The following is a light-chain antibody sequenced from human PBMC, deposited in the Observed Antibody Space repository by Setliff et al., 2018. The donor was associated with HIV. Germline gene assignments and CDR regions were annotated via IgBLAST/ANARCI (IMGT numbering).Light chain of an antibody. V-gene: IGLV2-14*01. CDR2: EVS. Sequence: QSALTKPASVSGSPGQSITISCTGSSSDIGTYNFVSWYQQYPGKAPKVVIYEVSIRPSGISTRFSGSKSGNTASLTISGLQPADDADYYCASYTTSSAPLVFGSGTKVTVL. J-gene: IGLJ1*01. CDR1: SSDIGTYNF. CDR3: ASYTTSSAPLV.